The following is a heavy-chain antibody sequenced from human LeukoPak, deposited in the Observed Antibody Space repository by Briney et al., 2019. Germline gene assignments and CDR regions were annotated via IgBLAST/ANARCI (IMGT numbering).Heavy chain of an antibody. V-gene: IGHV3-23*01. CDR3: AKGWSGYFRSPFDL. CDR1: GFTFSNFA. D-gene: IGHD3-3*01. CDR2: VTGDSGTT. Sequence: GGSLRLSCVASGFTFSNFAMNWVRQAPGKGLEWVSVVTGDSGTTHYADPVKGRFTISRGNSKNTVYLQMNSLRAEDTAIYYCAKGWSGYFRSPFDLWGRGTRVTVSS. J-gene: IGHJ3*01.